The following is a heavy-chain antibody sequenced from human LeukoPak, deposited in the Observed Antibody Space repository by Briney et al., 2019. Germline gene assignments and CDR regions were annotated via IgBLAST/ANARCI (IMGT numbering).Heavy chain of an antibody. J-gene: IGHJ4*02. Sequence: GGSLRLSCAASGFTFSSYMMTWVRQAPGKGLEWVAVIWYDGSNKYYADSVKGRFTISRDNSKNTLYLQMNSLRAEDTAVYYCAKEYSSGWSYDYWGQGTLVTVSS. CDR3: AKEYSSGWSYDY. V-gene: IGHV3-33*06. D-gene: IGHD6-19*01. CDR2: IWYDGSNK. CDR1: GFTFSSYM.